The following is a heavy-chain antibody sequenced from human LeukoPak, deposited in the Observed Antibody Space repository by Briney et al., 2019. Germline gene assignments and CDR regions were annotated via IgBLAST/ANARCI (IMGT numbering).Heavy chain of an antibody. J-gene: IGHJ6*04. CDR3: TRDVSV. CDR2: LYNDGRT. D-gene: IGHD3-16*01. V-gene: IGHV3-53*01. Sequence: GGSLRLSCAASEFIVSYITWVRQAPGKGLEWVSILYNDGRTYYADSVKGRFTLSRDNSKNTVYLQMNSLRDDDTAVYYCTRDVSVWGKGTTVIISS. CDR1: EFIVSY.